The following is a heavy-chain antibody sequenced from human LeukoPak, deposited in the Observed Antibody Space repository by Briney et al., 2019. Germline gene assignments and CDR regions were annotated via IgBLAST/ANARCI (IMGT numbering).Heavy chain of an antibody. CDR1: GFTFSNYV. J-gene: IGHJ4*02. Sequence: GGSLRLSCAASGFTFSNYVMIWVRHAPGKGLEWVSIIGTSGGDIHYADSVKGRFSISRDNSKNTLSLQMNSLRVDDTAVYYCARDPNWGSGYWGQGTLVTVSS. CDR2: IGTSGGDI. D-gene: IGHD7-27*01. CDR3: ARDPNWGSGY. V-gene: IGHV3-23*01.